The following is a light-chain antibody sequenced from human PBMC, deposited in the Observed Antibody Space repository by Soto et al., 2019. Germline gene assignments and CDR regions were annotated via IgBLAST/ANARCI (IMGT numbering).Light chain of an antibody. V-gene: IGKV1-5*03. CDR1: QSISSW. J-gene: IGKJ4*01. Sequence: DIQMTQSPSTLSASVGDRVTITCRASQSISSWLAWYQQKPGKAPKLLIYKASSLESGVPSRFSGSGSGTEFTLTISSLQPEDFATYYCQQLNGYLALTFGGGTKVDIK. CDR3: QQLNGYLALT. CDR2: KAS.